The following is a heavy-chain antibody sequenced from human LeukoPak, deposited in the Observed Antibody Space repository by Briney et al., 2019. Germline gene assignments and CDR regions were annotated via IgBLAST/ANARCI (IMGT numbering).Heavy chain of an antibody. CDR1: GYSFISHG. CDR3: ARDYCSGGSCYSTGGDY. V-gene: IGHV1-18*04. CDR2: ISVYNGKT. D-gene: IGHD2-15*01. Sequence: ASVKVSCKASGYSFISHGISWVRQAPGQGLEWVGWISVYNGKTDYAQNVQGRVTMTTDTSTNTAYMELRSLRSDDTAVYYCARDYCSGGSCYSTGGDYWGQGTLVTVSS. J-gene: IGHJ4*02.